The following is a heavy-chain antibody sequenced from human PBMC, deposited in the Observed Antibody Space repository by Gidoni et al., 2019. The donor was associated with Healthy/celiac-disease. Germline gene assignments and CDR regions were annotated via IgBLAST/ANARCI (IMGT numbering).Heavy chain of an antibody. J-gene: IGHJ6*02. V-gene: IGHV5-51*01. CDR2: IYPGDSDT. Sequence: EVQLVQSGAEVKKPGESLKISCKGSGSSFTSYWIGWVRQMPGKGLEWMEIIYPGDSDTRYSPSFQGQVTISADKSISTAYLQWSSLKASDTAMYYCARLGSNYVYYYYYGMDVWGQGTTVTVSS. D-gene: IGHD4-4*01. CDR3: ARLGSNYVYYYYYGMDV. CDR1: GSSFTSYW.